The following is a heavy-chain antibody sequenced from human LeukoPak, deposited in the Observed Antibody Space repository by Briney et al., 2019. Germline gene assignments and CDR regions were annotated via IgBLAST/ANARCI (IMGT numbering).Heavy chain of an antibody. CDR1: GGSISTHY. D-gene: IGHD3-22*01. CDR2: IYYSGST. Sequence: SETLSLTCTVSGGSISTHYWSWIRQPPGKGLEWIGYIYYSGSTNYNPSLKSRLTMSVDTSKNRFSLNLSSVTAADTAVYYCARDFAGWGYYVYWGQGALVTVSS. CDR3: ARDFAGWGYYVY. V-gene: IGHV4-59*11. J-gene: IGHJ4*02.